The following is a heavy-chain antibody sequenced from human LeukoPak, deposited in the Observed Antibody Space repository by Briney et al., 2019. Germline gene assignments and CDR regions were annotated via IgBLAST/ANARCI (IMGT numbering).Heavy chain of an antibody. D-gene: IGHD6-6*01. CDR1: GFTFSSYA. CDR2: IRSKAYGGTT. V-gene: IGHV3-49*04. J-gene: IGHJ4*02. CDR3: TRMPNRLSSQYYFDY. Sequence: GGSLRLSCAASGFTFSSYAMHWVRQAPGKGLEWVDFIRSKAYGGTTEYAASVKGRFTISRDDSKSIAYLQMNSLKTEDTAVYYCTRMPNRLSSQYYFDYWGQGTLVTVSS.